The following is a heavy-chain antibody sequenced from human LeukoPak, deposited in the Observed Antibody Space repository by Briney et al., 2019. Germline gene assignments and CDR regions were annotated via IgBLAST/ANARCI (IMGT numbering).Heavy chain of an antibody. J-gene: IGHJ4*02. CDR2: ISWNSGSI. Sequence: PGGSLRLSCAASGFTFDDYAMHWVRQAPGKGLEWVSGISWNSGSIGYADSVKGRFTISRDNAKNSLYLQMNSLRAEDMALYYCAKGSSGWYGLIDYWGQGTLVTVSS. V-gene: IGHV3-9*03. CDR3: AKGSSGWYGLIDY. D-gene: IGHD6-19*01. CDR1: GFTFDDYA.